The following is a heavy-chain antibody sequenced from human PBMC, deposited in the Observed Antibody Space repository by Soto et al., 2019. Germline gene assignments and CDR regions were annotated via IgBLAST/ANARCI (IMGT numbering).Heavy chain of an antibody. V-gene: IGHV1-2*04. D-gene: IGHD2-15*01. CDR2: INPNSGGT. CDR1: GYTFTGYY. CDR3: ARDAGYCSGGSCYPYYYYGMDV. J-gene: IGHJ6*02. Sequence: GASVKVSCKASGYTFTGYYMHWVRQAPGQGLEWMGWINPNSGGTNYAQKFQGWVTMTRDTSISTAYMELSRLRSDDTAVYYCARDAGYCSGGSCYPYYYYGMDVWGQGTTVTSP.